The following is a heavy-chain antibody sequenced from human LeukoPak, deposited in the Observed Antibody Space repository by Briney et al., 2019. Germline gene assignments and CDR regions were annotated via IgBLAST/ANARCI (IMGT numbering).Heavy chain of an antibody. CDR3: ARGRESYLLDY. Sequence: GSLRLSCAASGFAFSSYWMHWVRQAPGKGLMWVSRINNDGSITIYADSVKGRFTISRDNAKNTLFLQINSLRAEDTTVYYCARGRESYLLDYWGQGTLVTVSS. CDR2: INNDGSIT. CDR1: GFAFSSYW. D-gene: IGHD1-26*01. J-gene: IGHJ4*02. V-gene: IGHV3-74*01.